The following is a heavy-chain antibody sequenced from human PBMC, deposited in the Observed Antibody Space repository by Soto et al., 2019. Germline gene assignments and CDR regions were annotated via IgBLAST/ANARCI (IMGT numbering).Heavy chain of an antibody. D-gene: IGHD3-10*01. CDR3: VRDDSRGDSSAFDL. Sequence: EVHLVESGGGLVQPGGSLRLSCAASGFTFSDHHIDWVRQAPGKGLEWVGRSRNKARGYTTEYAPSVKGRFTISRDASRRSVFLEMYSLKIDDTAMYYCVRDDSRGDSSAFDLWGQGTMVTVSS. J-gene: IGHJ3*01. CDR1: GFTFSDHH. CDR2: SRNKARGYTT. V-gene: IGHV3-72*01.